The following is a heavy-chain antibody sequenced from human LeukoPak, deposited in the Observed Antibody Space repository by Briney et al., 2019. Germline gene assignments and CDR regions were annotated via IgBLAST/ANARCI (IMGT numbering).Heavy chain of an antibody. J-gene: IGHJ6*04. CDR2: IRSKANSYAT. CDR3: TSTKPNYDILTGSAYYYYGMDV. Sequence: GGSLRLSCAASGVTFSGSATYWVREASGKGLEWVGRIRSKANSYATAYAASVEGRITISRDDSKNTAYLQMNSLKTEDTAVYYCTSTKPNYDILTGSAYYYYGMDVWGKGTTVTVSS. V-gene: IGHV3-73*01. CDR1: GVTFSGSA. D-gene: IGHD3-9*01.